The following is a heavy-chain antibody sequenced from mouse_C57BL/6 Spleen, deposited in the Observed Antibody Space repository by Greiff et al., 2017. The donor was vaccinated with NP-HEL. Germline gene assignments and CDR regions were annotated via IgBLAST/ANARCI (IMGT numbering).Heavy chain of an antibody. CDR1: GYTFTSYW. V-gene: IGHV1-53*01. Sequence: VQLQQPGTELVKPGASVKLSCKASGYTFTSYWMHWVKQRPGQGLEWIGNINPSNGGTNYNEKFKSKATLTVDKSSSTAYMQLSSLTSEDSAVYYGARSTTVVATDWYFDVWGTGTTVTVSS. D-gene: IGHD1-1*01. CDR3: ARSTTVVATDWYFDV. J-gene: IGHJ1*03. CDR2: INPSNGGT.